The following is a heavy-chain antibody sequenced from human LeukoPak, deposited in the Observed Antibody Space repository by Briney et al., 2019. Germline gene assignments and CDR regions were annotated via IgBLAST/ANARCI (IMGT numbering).Heavy chain of an antibody. CDR3: ARHHCSSTSCPYYYYYYYMDV. D-gene: IGHD2-2*01. CDR2: IYPGDSDT. Sequence: GESLKISCKGSGYSFTSYWIGWVRQMPGKGLEWMGIIYPGDSDTRYSPSFQGQVTISADKSISTAYLQWSSLKASDTAMYYCARHHCSSTSCPYYYYYYYMDVWGKGTTVTVPS. CDR1: GYSFTSYW. J-gene: IGHJ6*03. V-gene: IGHV5-51*01.